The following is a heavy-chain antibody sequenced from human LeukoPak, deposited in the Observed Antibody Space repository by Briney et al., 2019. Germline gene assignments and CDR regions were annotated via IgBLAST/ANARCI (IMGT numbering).Heavy chain of an antibody. D-gene: IGHD3-10*01. CDR1: GGTFSSYA. CDR3: ARESGPTLNYYYGMDV. J-gene: IGHJ6*02. V-gene: IGHV1-69*01. CDR2: IIPIFGTA. Sequence: GASVNVSCKASGGTFSSYAISWVRQAPGQGLEWMGGIIPIFGTANYAQKFQGRVTITADESTSTAYMELSSLRSEDTAVYYCARESGPTLNYYYGMDVWGQGTTVTVSS.